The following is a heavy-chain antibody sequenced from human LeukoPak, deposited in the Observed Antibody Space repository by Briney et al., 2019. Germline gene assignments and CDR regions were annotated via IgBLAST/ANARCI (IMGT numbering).Heavy chain of an antibody. Sequence: SETLSLTCTVSGDSIGNSNYYCAWVRQPPGKGLEWHGSIFYSGSTYYNPSLKSRVTISVDTSKNQFSLNLHSVTAADTATYYCARRGITYSSSFFAYWGQGTLVTVSS. CDR3: ARRGITYSSSFFAY. J-gene: IGHJ4*02. D-gene: IGHD6-13*01. CDR1: GDSIGNSNYY. V-gene: IGHV4-39*01. CDR2: IFYSGST.